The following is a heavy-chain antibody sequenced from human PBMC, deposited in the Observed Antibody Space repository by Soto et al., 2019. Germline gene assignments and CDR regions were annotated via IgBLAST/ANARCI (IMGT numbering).Heavy chain of an antibody. CDR1: GFTVSSNY. Sequence: EVQLVESGGGLIQPGGSLRLSCAASGFTVSSNYMSWVRQAPGKGLEWVSVIYSGGSTYYADSVKGRFTISRDHSKNTLYLQMNSLRAEDTAVYYCAREVQERWYHDGGWFDPWGQGTLVTVSS. CDR3: AREVQERWYHDGGWFDP. V-gene: IGHV3-53*01. CDR2: IYSGGST. J-gene: IGHJ5*02. D-gene: IGHD2-15*01.